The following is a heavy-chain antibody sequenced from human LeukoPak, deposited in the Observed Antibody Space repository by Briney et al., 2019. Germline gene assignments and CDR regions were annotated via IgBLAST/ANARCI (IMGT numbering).Heavy chain of an antibody. Sequence: SETLSLTCAVYGGSFSGYYWSWIRQPPGKGLEWIGEINHSGSTNYNPSHKSRVTISVDTSKNQFSLKLSSVTAADTAVYYCASGRGYSYGYYYYYYMDVWGKGTTVTVSS. CDR1: GGSFSGYY. D-gene: IGHD5-18*01. CDR2: INHSGST. J-gene: IGHJ6*03. V-gene: IGHV4-34*01. CDR3: ASGRGYSYGYYYYYYMDV.